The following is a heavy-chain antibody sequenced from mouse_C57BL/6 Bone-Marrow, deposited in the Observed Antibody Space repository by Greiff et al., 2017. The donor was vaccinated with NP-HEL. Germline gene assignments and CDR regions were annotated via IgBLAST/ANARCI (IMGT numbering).Heavy chain of an antibody. CDR2: INPSSDYT. CDR1: GYTFTSYT. V-gene: IGHV1-4*01. D-gene: IGHD1-1*01. J-gene: IGHJ1*03. CDR3: ARTGLRYWYFDV. Sequence: VQLQQPGAELARPGASVKMSCKASGYTFTSYTMHWVKQRPGQGLEWIGYINPSSDYTKYNQKFKDKATLTADKSSSTAYMQLSSLTSEDSAVYYCARTGLRYWYFDVWGTGTTVTVSS.